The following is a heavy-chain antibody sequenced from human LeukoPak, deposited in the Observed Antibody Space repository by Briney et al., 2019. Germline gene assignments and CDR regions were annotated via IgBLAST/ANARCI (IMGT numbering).Heavy chain of an antibody. CDR2: TYYRSKWYY. Sequence: SQTLSLTCAISGDSVSSNSDTWDWIRQSPSRGLEWLGRTYYRSKWYYDYAVSVKSRITINPDTSKNQFSLQLNSVTPEDTAVCYCARGWFWAYDYWGQGTLVTVSS. V-gene: IGHV6-1*01. J-gene: IGHJ4*02. D-gene: IGHD2-15*01. CDR3: ARGWFWAYDY. CDR1: GDSVSSNSDT.